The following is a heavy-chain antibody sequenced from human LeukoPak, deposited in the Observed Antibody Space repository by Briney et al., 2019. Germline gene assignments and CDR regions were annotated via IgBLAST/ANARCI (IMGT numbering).Heavy chain of an antibody. J-gene: IGHJ4*02. CDR1: GFTVSSNY. D-gene: IGHD6-19*01. CDR2: IYSGGST. V-gene: IGHV3-53*01. CDR3: ARALGDSSGWSYPFDY. Sequence: GGSLRLSCAASGFTVSSNYMSWVRQAPGKGLEWVSVIYSGGSTYYADSVEGRFIISRDNSKNTLYLQMNSLRAEDTAVYYCARALGDSSGWSYPFDYWGQGTLVTVSS.